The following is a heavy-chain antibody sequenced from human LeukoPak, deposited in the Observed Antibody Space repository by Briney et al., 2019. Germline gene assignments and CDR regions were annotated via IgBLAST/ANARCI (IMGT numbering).Heavy chain of an antibody. Sequence: ASVKVSCKASGYTFTSYGISWVRQAPGQGLEWTGWINAYNGDTDYAQNFQGRLTITTETSTSTAYMELRSLRSDDTAVYYCARDGSGVWFDPWGQGTLLTVSS. CDR1: GYTFTSYG. J-gene: IGHJ5*02. CDR2: INAYNGDT. CDR3: ARDGSGVWFDP. D-gene: IGHD3-10*01. V-gene: IGHV1-18*01.